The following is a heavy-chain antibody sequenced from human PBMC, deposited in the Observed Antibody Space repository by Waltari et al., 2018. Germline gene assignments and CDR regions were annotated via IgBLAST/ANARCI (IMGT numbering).Heavy chain of an antibody. Sequence: QVQLVQSGAEVKKPGASVKVSCKASGYTFTGYYMHWVRQAPGQGLEWMGWINPNSGGTNYAQKFQGRVTMTRDTSISTAYMELSRLRSDDTAVYYCARGYYDFWSGLDAFDIWGQGTVVTVSS. J-gene: IGHJ3*02. CDR3: ARGYYDFWSGLDAFDI. CDR1: GYTFTGYY. D-gene: IGHD3-3*01. CDR2: INPNSGGT. V-gene: IGHV1-2*02.